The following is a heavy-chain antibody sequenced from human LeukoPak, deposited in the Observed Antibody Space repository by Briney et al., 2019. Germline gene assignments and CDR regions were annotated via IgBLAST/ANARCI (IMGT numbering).Heavy chain of an antibody. CDR1: GYTFTGYY. CDR2: INPNSGGT. CDR3: AREPSSVAAADLFYFDY. J-gene: IGHJ4*02. Sequence: ASVKVSCKASGYTFTGYYMHWVRQAPGQGLEWMGWINPNSGGTNYAQKFQGRVTMTRDTSISTAYMELSRLRSDDTAVYYCAREPSSVAAADLFYFDYWGQGTLVTVSS. V-gene: IGHV1-2*02. D-gene: IGHD6-13*01.